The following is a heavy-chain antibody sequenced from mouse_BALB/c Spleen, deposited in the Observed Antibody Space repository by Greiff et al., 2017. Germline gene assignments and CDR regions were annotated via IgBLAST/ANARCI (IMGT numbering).Heavy chain of an antibody. CDR3: ATGGTTALDY. Sequence: EVKLQESGPGLVKPSQSLSLTCTVTGYSITSDYAWNWIRQFPGNKLEWMGYISYSGSTSYNPSLKSRISITRDTSKNQFFLQLNSVTTEDTATYYCATGGTTALDYWGQGTTLTVSS. D-gene: IGHD1-2*01. CDR2: ISYSGST. CDR1: GYSITSDYA. J-gene: IGHJ2*01. V-gene: IGHV3-2*02.